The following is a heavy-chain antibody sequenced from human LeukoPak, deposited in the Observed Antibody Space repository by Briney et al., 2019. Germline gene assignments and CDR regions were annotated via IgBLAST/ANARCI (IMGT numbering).Heavy chain of an antibody. Sequence: ASVKVSCKASGYTFTSYGISCVRQAPGQGLEWMGWISAYNGNTNYAQKLQGRVTMTTDTSTSTAYMELRSLRSDDTAVYYCAGSDDSSPYFDYWGQGTLVTVSS. V-gene: IGHV1-18*01. D-gene: IGHD6-13*01. CDR2: ISAYNGNT. J-gene: IGHJ4*02. CDR3: AGSDDSSPYFDY. CDR1: GYTFTSYG.